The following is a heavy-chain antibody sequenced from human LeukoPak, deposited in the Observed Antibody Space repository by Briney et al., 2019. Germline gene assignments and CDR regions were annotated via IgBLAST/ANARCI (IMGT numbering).Heavy chain of an antibody. D-gene: IGHD5-24*01. CDR1: GFTFSTYW. CDR3: ARTSDPWLQLT. Sequence: PGGSLRLSCAASGFTFSTYWMHWVRHAPGKGLVWVSRINGDGSTTSYADSVKGRFIISRDNAKNTLYLQMNSLRAEDTAVYYCARTSDPWLQLTWGQGTPVTVSS. V-gene: IGHV3-74*01. CDR2: INGDGSTT. J-gene: IGHJ5*02.